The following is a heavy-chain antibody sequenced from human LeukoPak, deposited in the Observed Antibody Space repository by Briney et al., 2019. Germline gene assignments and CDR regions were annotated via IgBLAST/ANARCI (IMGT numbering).Heavy chain of an antibody. CDR1: GGSFSGYY. D-gene: IGHD3-16*01. CDR2: INHSGST. V-gene: IGHV4-34*01. Sequence: SETLSLTCAVYGGSFSGYYWSWIRQPPGKGLEWIGEINHSGSTNYNPSLKSRVTISVDTSKNQFSLKLSSVTAADTAVYYCARVGLGAQNWLVDPWGHGTLVTVSS. CDR3: ARVGLGAQNWLVDP. J-gene: IGHJ5*02.